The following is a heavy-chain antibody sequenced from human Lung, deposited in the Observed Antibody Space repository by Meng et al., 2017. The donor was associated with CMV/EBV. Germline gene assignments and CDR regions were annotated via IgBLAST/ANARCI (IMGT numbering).Heavy chain of an antibody. J-gene: IGHJ4*02. D-gene: IGHD1-1*01. Sequence: SXTXSLXCAIPGASVSSNSVAWNWIRQSPSRGLEWLGRTYYRSKWSNDYAVSVKSRITINPDTSKNQFSLQLKSVTPEDTAVYYCARGYSHRFDYWGQGNXVTVSS. CDR1: GASVSSNSVA. CDR3: ARGYSHRFDY. CDR2: TYYRSKWSN. V-gene: IGHV6-1*01.